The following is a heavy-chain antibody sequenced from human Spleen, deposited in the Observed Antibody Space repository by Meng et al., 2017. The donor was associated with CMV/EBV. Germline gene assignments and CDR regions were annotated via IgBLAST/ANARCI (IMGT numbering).Heavy chain of an antibody. CDR3: AKGKYDFSAFLI. J-gene: IGHJ3*02. CDR2: ISGSGGST. V-gene: IGHV3-23*01. CDR1: GFTFSSYA. Sequence: GGSLRLSCAASGFTFSSYAMSWVRQAPGKGLQWVSAISGSGGSTYYAVSVKGRFTISRDNSKTTLYLQMNSLRAEDTAVYYCAKGKYDFSAFLIWCQGTMVTVSS. D-gene: IGHD3-3*01.